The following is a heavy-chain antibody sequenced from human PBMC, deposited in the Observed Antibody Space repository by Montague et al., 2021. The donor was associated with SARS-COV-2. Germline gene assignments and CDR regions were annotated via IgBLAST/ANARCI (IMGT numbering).Heavy chain of an antibody. D-gene: IGHD3-22*01. CDR1: GGSISSYY. CDR2: INYSGST. Sequence: SETLSLTCTVSGGSISSYYWSWIRQPPGKGLEWIAYINYSGSTNYNPSXXSRVTISLDTSKNHFSLNLRSVTAADTAAYYCARHVPSSVRYDSGFDPWGQGTLVTVSS. V-gene: IGHV4-59*08. CDR3: ARHVPSSVRYDSGFDP. J-gene: IGHJ5*02.